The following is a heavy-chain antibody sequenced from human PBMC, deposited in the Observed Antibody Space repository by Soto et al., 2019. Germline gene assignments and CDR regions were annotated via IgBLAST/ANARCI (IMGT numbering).Heavy chain of an antibody. V-gene: IGHV3-23*01. J-gene: IGHJ3*01. CDR1: GFTFSHYA. CDR2: IFGSGAPT. CDR3: PRESSSWGFAFDL. Sequence: EVQLLESGGGLVQPGGSLRLSCAASGFTFSHYAMSWVRQAPGKGLQWVSTIFGSGAPTHYADSVKGRFGISRDNSNNMLLLEMNSLKAEDTSVYYGPRESSSWGFAFDLWGQGTRVAVSS. D-gene: IGHD3-16*01.